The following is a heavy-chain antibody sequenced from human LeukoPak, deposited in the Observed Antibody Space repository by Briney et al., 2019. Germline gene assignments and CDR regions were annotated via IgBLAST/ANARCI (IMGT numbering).Heavy chain of an antibody. D-gene: IGHD1-26*01. CDR2: INPNSGGT. Sequence: ASVKVSRKASGYTFTGYYMHWVRQAPGQGLEWMGWINPNSGGTNYAQKFQGRVTMTRDTSISTAYMELSRLRSDDTAVYYCARALSWDRLGLLTVVYWGQGTLVTVSS. J-gene: IGHJ4*02. CDR1: GYTFTGYY. V-gene: IGHV1-2*02. CDR3: ARALSWDRLGLLTVVY.